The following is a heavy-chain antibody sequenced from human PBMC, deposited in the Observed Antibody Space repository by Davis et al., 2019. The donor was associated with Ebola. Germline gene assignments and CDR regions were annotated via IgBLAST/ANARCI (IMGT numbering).Heavy chain of an antibody. V-gene: IGHV3-21*01. CDR1: GFSFSTYV. D-gene: IGHD2-2*02. CDR3: TRDIPFTSFDY. CDR2: ISSGSDIT. Sequence: GESLKISCAASGFSFSTYVMTWVRQAPEKGLEWVSSISSGSDITYYADSVKGRFTISRDNAKNSLYLQMNSLRAEDSAVYYCTRDIPFTSFDYWGQGALVTVSS. J-gene: IGHJ4*02.